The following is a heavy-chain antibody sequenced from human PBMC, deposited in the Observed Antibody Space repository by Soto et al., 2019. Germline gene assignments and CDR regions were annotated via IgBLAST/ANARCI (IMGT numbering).Heavy chain of an antibody. J-gene: IGHJ4*02. Sequence: QVQLVESGGGVVQPGRSLRLSCAASGFTFSSYGMHWVRQAPGKGLEWVAVISYDGSNKYYADSVKGRFTISRDNSKSTLYRQMNSLRAEDTALYYCPKDRARYCGGGSCYSIFDSWGQGTLVTVSS. CDR2: ISYDGSNK. CDR3: PKDRARYCGGGSCYSIFDS. D-gene: IGHD2-15*01. CDR1: GFTFSSYG. V-gene: IGHV3-30*18.